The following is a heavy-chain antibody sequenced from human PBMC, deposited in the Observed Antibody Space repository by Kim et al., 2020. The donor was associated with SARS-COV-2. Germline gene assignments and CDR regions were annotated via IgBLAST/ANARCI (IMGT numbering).Heavy chain of an antibody. J-gene: IGHJ4*02. Sequence: TRYSPSSHGHVSISADKSISTAYLQWSSLKASDTAIYYCASGSYYVRFDYWGQGTLVTVSS. V-gene: IGHV5-51*01. CDR2: T. CDR3: ASGSYYVRFDY. D-gene: IGHD1-26*01.